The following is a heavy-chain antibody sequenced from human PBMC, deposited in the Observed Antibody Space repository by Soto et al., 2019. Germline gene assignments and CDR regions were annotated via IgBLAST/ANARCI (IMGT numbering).Heavy chain of an antibody. CDR3: AGCSSTSCYWGHYFQH. J-gene: IGHJ1*01. Sequence: PSETLSLTCTVSGGSISSYYWSWIRQPPGKGLEWIGYIYYSGSTNYNPSLKSRVTISVDTSKNQFSLKLSSVTAADTAVYYCAGCSSTSCYWGHYFQHWGQGTLVTVSS. CDR1: GGSISSYY. CDR2: IYYSGST. D-gene: IGHD2-2*01. V-gene: IGHV4-59*01.